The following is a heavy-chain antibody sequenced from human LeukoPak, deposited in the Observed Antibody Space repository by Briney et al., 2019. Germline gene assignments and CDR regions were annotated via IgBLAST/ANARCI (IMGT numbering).Heavy chain of an antibody. CDR3: AKDRGQWLGPFDY. D-gene: IGHD6-19*01. CDR2: ISGSGSST. V-gene: IGHV3-23*01. Sequence: GGSLRLFCAASGFTFRSYPMHWVRQAPGKGLEWVSSISGSGSSTYYADSLEGRFIISRDNSRNTFFLHMNTLRAEDTAVYFCAKDRGQWLGPFDYWGQGTLVTVSS. CDR1: GFTFRSYP. J-gene: IGHJ4*02.